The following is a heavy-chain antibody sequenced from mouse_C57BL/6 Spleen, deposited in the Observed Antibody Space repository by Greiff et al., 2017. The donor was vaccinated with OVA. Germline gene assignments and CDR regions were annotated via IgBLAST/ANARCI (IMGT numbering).Heavy chain of an antibody. V-gene: IGHV1-72*01. CDR1: GYTFTSYW. Sequence: QVQLQQPGAELVKPGASVKLSCKASGYTFTSYWMHWVKQRPGRGLEWIGRIDPNSGGTKYNEKFKSKATLTVDKPSSTAYMQLSSLTSEDSAVYYCASGGVTTVVYWYFDVWGTGTTVTVSS. CDR2: IDPNSGGT. J-gene: IGHJ1*03. D-gene: IGHD1-1*01. CDR3: ASGGVTTVVYWYFDV.